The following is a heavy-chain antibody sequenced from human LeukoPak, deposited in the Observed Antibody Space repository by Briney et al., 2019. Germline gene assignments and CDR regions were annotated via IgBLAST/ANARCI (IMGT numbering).Heavy chain of an antibody. CDR1: GFIFTNYG. CDR3: VKAVYGGNSGMNY. CDR2: ISNDGSNT. Sequence: GGSLRLSCAASGFIFTNYGMNWVRQAPGKGLEWVAVISNDGSNTYYADSVKGRFTISRDNSKNTLYLQMSSLRAEDTAVYYCVKAVYGGNSGMNYWGQGTLVTVSS. J-gene: IGHJ4*02. V-gene: IGHV3-30*18. D-gene: IGHD4-23*01.